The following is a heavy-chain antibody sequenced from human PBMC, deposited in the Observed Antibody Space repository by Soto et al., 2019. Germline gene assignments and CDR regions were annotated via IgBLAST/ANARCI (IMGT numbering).Heavy chain of an antibody. V-gene: IGHV3-33*01. CDR2: IWYDGSNI. D-gene: IGHD6-19*01. J-gene: IGHJ4*02. CDR1: GFTFSRYG. Sequence: PGGSLRLSCAASGFTFSRYGMHWVRQAPGRGLEWVAVIWYDGSNIYYADSVKGRFTISRDSSKDTLDLQMNSLRAEDTAVYYCARDREQWLVGYYFDYWGQGTLVTVSS. CDR3: ARDREQWLVGYYFDY.